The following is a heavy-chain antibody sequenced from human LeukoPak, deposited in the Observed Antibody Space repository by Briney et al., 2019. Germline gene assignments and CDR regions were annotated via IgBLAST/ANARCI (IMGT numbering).Heavy chain of an antibody. CDR1: GGSISSSSYY. V-gene: IGHV4-39*01. CDR3: ARRSDGYKFLGVFDY. CDR2: IYYSGST. Sequence: SETLSLTYTVSGGSISSSSYYWGWIRQPPGKGLEWIGSIYYSGSTYYNPSLKGRVTISVDTSKNQFSLKLSSVTAADTAVYYCARRSDGYKFLGVFDYWGQGTLVTVSS. D-gene: IGHD5-24*01. J-gene: IGHJ4*02.